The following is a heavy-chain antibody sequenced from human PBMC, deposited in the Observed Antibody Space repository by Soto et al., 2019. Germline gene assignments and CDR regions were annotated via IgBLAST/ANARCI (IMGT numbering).Heavy chain of an antibody. V-gene: IGHV4-39*01. CDR1: GGSIFTGSYY. CDR2: IYYSGNT. CDR3: ARLPQEYNYYGMDV. Sequence: SETLSLTCTVSGGSIFTGSYYLFCIRQAPGKGLEWLGHIYYSGNTYYPPSLKSRVTISVDTSKNQFSLRLSSVTAADTAVYYCARLPQEYNYYGMDVWGQGTTVTVSS. D-gene: IGHD1-1*01. J-gene: IGHJ6*02.